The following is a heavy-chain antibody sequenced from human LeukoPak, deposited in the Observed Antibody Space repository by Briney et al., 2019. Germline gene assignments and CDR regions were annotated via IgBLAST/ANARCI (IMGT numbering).Heavy chain of an antibody. V-gene: IGHV3-53*01. D-gene: IGHD3-16*01. J-gene: IGHJ3*02. CDR2: IFGAGTT. CDR1: GFTLSGDY. CDR3: AREGEGYYDAFDI. Sequence: GGSLRLSCAASGFTLSGDYMSWVRQAPGKGLEWVSVIFGAGTTYYADSVKGRFTISRDNSKNTLYLQMNSLRAEDTAVYYCAREGEGYYDAFDIWGQGTMVTVSS.